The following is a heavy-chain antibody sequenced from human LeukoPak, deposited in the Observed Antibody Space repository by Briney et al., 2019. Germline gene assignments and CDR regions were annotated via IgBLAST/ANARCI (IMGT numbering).Heavy chain of an antibody. D-gene: IGHD3-10*01. CDR2: ISWNSDTI. CDR1: GFDFDDYA. V-gene: IGHV3-9*01. J-gene: IGHJ4*02. CDR3: AKMGYFGSGSYYPGEFYFDY. Sequence: GGPLRLSCAASGFDFDDYAMHWVRQAPGKGLEWVSSISWNSDTIYYAASVKGRFTISRDNAKNSLYLQMNSLGTEDTAFYYCAKMGYFGSGSYYPGEFYFDYWGQGTLVTVSS.